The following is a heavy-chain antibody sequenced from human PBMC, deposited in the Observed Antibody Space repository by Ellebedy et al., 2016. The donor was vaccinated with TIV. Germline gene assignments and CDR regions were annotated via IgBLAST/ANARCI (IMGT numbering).Heavy chain of an antibody. CDR1: VFTFSSYS. Sequence: PGGSLRLSCAASVFTFSSYSMNWARQAQGKGLEWVSYISSGSSTIYYADSVKGRFTSYRDNVKNSLYLQMNSLGAEDTAVYYCARGGYCSSSNCFLGPLDIWGQGTMVTVSS. CDR3: ARGGYCSSSNCFLGPLDI. J-gene: IGHJ3*02. CDR2: ISSGSSTI. V-gene: IGHV3-48*04. D-gene: IGHD2-2*01.